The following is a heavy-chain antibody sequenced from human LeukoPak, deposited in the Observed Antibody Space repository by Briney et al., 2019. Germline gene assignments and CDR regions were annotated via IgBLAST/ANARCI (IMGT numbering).Heavy chain of an antibody. J-gene: IGHJ6*02. CDR3: AREDGSGTDRQHYYGMDV. CDR1: RFTFSGHW. Sequence: GGSLRLSCTASRFTFSGHWMNWVRQAPGKGLEWVANINKDGTENYYMDSVRGRFTISRDNAQSSLFLQMDSLRAEDTAVYYCAREDGSGTDRQHYYGMDVWGQGTTVTVSS. D-gene: IGHD3-10*01. CDR2: INKDGTEN. V-gene: IGHV3-7*01.